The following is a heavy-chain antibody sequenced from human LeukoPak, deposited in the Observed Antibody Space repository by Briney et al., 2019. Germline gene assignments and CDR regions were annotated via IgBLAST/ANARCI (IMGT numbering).Heavy chain of an antibody. CDR3: ARSFCTSATCSKGHFYYVMDV. CDR1: GFTFSGYA. D-gene: IGHD2-8*01. Sequence: GGSLRLSCAASGFTFSGYAMNWVRQAPGKGVERVSYISTGGDNTFYAASLEGPFPLSTDNPKHSLFLQMDSLTAEDTAVYYCARSFCTSATCSKGHFYYVMDVWGQGTTVTVSS. CDR2: ISTGGDNT. V-gene: IGHV3-21*05. J-gene: IGHJ6*02.